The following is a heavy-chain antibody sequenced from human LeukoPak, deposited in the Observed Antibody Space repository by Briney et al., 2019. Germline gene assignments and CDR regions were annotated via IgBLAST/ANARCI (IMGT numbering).Heavy chain of an antibody. CDR2: INSKSGGT. CDR1: GYTFTAYY. J-gene: IGHJ4*02. Sequence: GASVKVSCNASGYTFTAYYVHWVRQAPGKGLEWMGRINSKSGGTNYAQKFQGRVTMTRDTSINPAYMELRSLRSDDRAVYCFARVLGWEYCSGGSCYDFDYWGQGTLVTVSS. CDR3: ARVLGWEYCSGGSCYDFDY. V-gene: IGHV1-2*06. D-gene: IGHD2-15*01.